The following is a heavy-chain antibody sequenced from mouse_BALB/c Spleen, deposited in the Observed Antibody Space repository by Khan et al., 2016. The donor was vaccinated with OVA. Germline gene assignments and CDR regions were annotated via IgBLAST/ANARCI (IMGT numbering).Heavy chain of an antibody. J-gene: IGHJ4*01. V-gene: IGHV3-2*02. CDR2: ISYSDTT. CDR3: ASELGRYYAMDY. CDR1: GYSITSDYA. Sequence: VQLQESGPGLVKPSQSLSLTCTVTGYSITSDYAWNWIRQFPGNKLEWMGYISYSDTTTYNPSLKSRISITRDTSKNQFFLHLKSVTTDDTATYYCASELGRYYAMDYWGQGTSVTVAA. D-gene: IGHD4-1*01.